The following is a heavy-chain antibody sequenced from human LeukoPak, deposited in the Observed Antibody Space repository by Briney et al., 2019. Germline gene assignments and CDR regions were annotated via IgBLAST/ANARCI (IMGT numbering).Heavy chain of an antibody. D-gene: IGHD2-2*02. CDR1: GGSISSGSYY. CDR3: AREDYCSSTSCYTHLDY. Sequence: PSQTLSLTCTVSGGSISSGSYYWSWIRQPAGKGLEWIGRIYTSGSTNYNPSLKSRVTISVDTSKNQFYLKLSSVTAADTAVYYCAREDYCSSTSCYTHLDYWGQGTLVTVSS. CDR2: IYTSGST. J-gene: IGHJ4*02. V-gene: IGHV4-61*02.